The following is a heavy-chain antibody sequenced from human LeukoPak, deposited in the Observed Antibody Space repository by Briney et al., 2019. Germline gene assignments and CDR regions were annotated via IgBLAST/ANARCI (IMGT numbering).Heavy chain of an antibody. CDR1: GFTFSSYS. Sequence: GGSLRLSCTASGFTFSSYSMNWVRQAPGKGLEWVSSISSSSSYIYYADSVKGRFTISRDNAKDSLYLQMNSLRAEDTAVYHCARSNNRDYWGQGTLVTVSS. V-gene: IGHV3-21*01. J-gene: IGHJ4*02. D-gene: IGHD1/OR15-1a*01. CDR3: ARSNNRDY. CDR2: ISSSSSYI.